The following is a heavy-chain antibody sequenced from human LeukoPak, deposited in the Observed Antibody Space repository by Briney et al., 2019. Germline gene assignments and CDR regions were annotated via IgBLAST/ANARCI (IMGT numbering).Heavy chain of an antibody. D-gene: IGHD6-19*01. CDR1: GYTFTSYY. J-gene: IGHJ6*04. V-gene: IGHV1-46*01. CDR2: INPNGGGT. CDR3: ARGYSSGLMDV. Sequence: ASVKVSCKASGYTFTSYYMHWVRQAPEQGLEWMGIINPNGGGTNYAQKSQGRVTMTRDMSTSTVYMELSSLRSEDTAVYYCARGYSSGLMDVWGKGTTITVSS.